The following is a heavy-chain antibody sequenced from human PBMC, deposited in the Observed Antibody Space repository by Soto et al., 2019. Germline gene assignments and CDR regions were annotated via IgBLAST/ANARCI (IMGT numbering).Heavy chain of an antibody. CDR1: GGSFSGYY. V-gene: IGHV4-34*01. CDR3: ASIGYCSSTSCYTNY. Sequence: PSETLSLTCAVYGGSFSGYYWSWIRQPPGKGLEWIGEINHSGSTNYNPSLKSRVTISVDTSKNQFSLKLSSVTAADTAVYYCASIGYCSSTSCYTNYRGQGTLVTVSS. CDR2: INHSGST. D-gene: IGHD2-2*02. J-gene: IGHJ4*02.